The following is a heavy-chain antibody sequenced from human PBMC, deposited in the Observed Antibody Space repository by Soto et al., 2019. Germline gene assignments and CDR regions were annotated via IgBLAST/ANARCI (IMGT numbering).Heavy chain of an antibody. V-gene: IGHV4-31*03. Sequence: SETLSLTCTVSGGSISSGGYYWSWIRQRPGEGLEWIGYIYHSGSTYYSPSLNSRVTFSIDTSKHQFSLKLRSVTAADTAVYFCAGKPNALYYFDYWGQGTLVTVSS. D-gene: IGHD2-8*01. CDR2: IYHSGST. J-gene: IGHJ4*02. CDR3: AGKPNALYYFDY. CDR1: GGSISSGGYY.